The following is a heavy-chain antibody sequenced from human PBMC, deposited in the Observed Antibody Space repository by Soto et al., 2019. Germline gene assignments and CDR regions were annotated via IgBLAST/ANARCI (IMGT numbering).Heavy chain of an antibody. CDR2: MYYNGIT. J-gene: IGHJ4*02. V-gene: IGHV4-61*01. CDR3: AREDMSGTYYFDY. CDR1: GAPVSSETHF. D-gene: IGHD1-1*01. Sequence: PSETLSLTCTVSGAPVSSETHFWTWIRQPPGKGLEWIGYMYYNGITNSNPALKSRVTLSVDRSRNQFSLSLNSVTAVDAAVYYCAREDMSGTYYFDYWGPGTQVTVSS.